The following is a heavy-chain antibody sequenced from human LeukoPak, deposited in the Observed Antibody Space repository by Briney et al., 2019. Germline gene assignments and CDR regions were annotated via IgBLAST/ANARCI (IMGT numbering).Heavy chain of an antibody. CDR3: AIQGAYCGGDCYSGVGYMDV. CDR2: MNTNSGNT. D-gene: IGHD2-21*02. Sequence: ASVKVSCKASGYTVTSYDINRVGQAAGQGGEWMGWMNTNSGNTRYAQKFQGRVTLTRNTSISTAYMELSSLRSEDTAVYYCAIQGAYCGGDCYSGVGYMDVWGEGTTVTISS. CDR1: GYTVTSYD. V-gene: IGHV1-8*01. J-gene: IGHJ6*03.